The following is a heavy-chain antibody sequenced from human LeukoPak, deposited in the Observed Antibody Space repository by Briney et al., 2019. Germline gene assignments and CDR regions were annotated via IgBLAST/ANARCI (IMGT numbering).Heavy chain of an antibody. V-gene: IGHV1-69*13. CDR3: ASATEYSRGGDY. CDR1: GGTFSSYA. Sequence: SVKVSFKASGGTFSSYAISWVRQAPGQGLEWMGGIIPIFGTANYAQKFQGRVTITADESTSTAYMELSSLRSEDTAVYYCASATEYSRGGDYWGQGTLVTVSS. D-gene: IGHD6-6*01. CDR2: IIPIFGTA. J-gene: IGHJ4*02.